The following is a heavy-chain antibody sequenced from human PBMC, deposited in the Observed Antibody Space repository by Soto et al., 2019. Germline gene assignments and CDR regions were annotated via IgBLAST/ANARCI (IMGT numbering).Heavy chain of an antibody. Sequence: QVQLVESGGGVVQPGRSLRLSCAASGFTFSSYAMHWVRQAPGKGLEWVAVISYDGSNKYYADSVKDRFTISRDNSKNTLYLQMNSLRAEDTAVYYCARDSFPNDYGDYLLSWFDPWGQGTLVTVSS. J-gene: IGHJ5*02. D-gene: IGHD4-17*01. CDR1: GFTFSSYA. CDR2: ISYDGSNK. CDR3: ARDSFPNDYGDYLLSWFDP. V-gene: IGHV3-30-3*01.